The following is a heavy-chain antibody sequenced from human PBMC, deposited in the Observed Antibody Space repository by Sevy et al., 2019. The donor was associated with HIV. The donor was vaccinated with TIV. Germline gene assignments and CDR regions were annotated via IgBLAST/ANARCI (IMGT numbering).Heavy chain of an antibody. D-gene: IGHD2-15*01. J-gene: IGHJ3*02. CDR2: ISYDGSNK. Sequence: GGSLRLSCAASGFTFSSYAMHWVRQAPGKGLEWVAVISYDGSNKYYADSVKGRFTISRDNPKNTLYLQMNSLRAEDTAVYYCARGTLGYCSGGSCYYDAFDIWGQGTMVTVSS. CDR1: GFTFSSYA. CDR3: ARGTLGYCSGGSCYYDAFDI. V-gene: IGHV3-30-3*01.